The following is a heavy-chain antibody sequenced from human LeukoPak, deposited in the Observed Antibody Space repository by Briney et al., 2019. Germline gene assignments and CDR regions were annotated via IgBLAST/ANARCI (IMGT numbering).Heavy chain of an antibody. J-gene: IGHJ4*02. CDR3: ARVSFGYRYGSGSQYYFDY. V-gene: IGHV3-11*01. D-gene: IGHD3-10*01. CDR2: ISSSGSTI. Sequence: GGSLRLSCAASGFTFSDYYMSWIPQAPGKGLEWVSYISSSGSTIYYADSVKGRFNISRDNAKNSLYLQMNSLRAEDTAVYYCARVSFGYRYGSGSQYYFDYWGQGTLVTVSS. CDR1: GFTFSDYY.